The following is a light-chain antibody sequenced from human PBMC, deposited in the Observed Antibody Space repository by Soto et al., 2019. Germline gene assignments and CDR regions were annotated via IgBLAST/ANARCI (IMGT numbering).Light chain of an antibody. CDR1: QNLSRN. CDR2: GAS. V-gene: IGKV3-15*01. J-gene: IGKJ2*01. Sequence: DMVMTQSPATLSVSPGERATLSCRASQNLSRNLAWYQQQPGQAPRRLSYGASPRATGIPARFSGSGSGPDFTLTISSLQSEDFAVYYCQQYDNWPHTFGQGTKLAIK. CDR3: QQYDNWPHT.